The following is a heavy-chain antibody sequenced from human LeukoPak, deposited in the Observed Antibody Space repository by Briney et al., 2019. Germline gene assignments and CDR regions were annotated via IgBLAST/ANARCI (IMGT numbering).Heavy chain of an antibody. V-gene: IGHV1-69*13. D-gene: IGHD3-22*01. CDR2: IIAIFGTA. CDR3: AMEYDSSGYYYYYYYMDV. J-gene: IGHJ6*03. Sequence: SVKVSCKASGGTFSSYAISWVRQAPGQGLEWMGGIIAIFGTANYAQKFQGRVTITADESTSTAYMELSSLRSEDTAVYYCAMEYDSSGYYYYYYYMDVWGKGTTVTISS. CDR1: GGTFSSYA.